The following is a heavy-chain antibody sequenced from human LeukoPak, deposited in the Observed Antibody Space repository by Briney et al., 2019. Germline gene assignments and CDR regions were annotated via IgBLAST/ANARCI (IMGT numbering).Heavy chain of an antibody. J-gene: IGHJ4*02. CDR1: GYTFTGYY. CDR3: ARVGYCSSTSCSYFDY. D-gene: IGHD2-2*01. Sequence: ASVKVSCKAPGYTFTGYYMHWVRQAPGRGLEWMGWINPNSGGTNYAQKFQGRVTMTRDTSISTAYMELSRLRSDDTAVYYCARVGYCSSTSCSYFDYWGQGTLVNVSS. CDR2: INPNSGGT. V-gene: IGHV1-2*02.